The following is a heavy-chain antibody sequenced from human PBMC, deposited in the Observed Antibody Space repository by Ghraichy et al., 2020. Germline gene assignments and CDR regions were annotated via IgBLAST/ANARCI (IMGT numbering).Heavy chain of an antibody. CDR2: ISGSGGST. CDR3: AKSLIAARAFDI. D-gene: IGHD6-6*01. J-gene: IGHJ3*02. Sequence: ETLSLTCAASGFTFSSYAMSWVRQAPGKGLEWVSAISGSGGSTYYADSVKGRFTISRDNSKNTLYLQMNSLRAEDTAVYYCAKSLIAARAFDIWGQGTMVTVSS. V-gene: IGHV3-23*01. CDR1: GFTFSSYA.